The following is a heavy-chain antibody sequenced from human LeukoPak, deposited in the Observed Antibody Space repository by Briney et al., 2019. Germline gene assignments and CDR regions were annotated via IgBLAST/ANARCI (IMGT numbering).Heavy chain of an antibody. Sequence: GGSLRLSCAASGFTFSSYAMSWVRQAPGKGLEWVSAISGSGGSTYYADSVKGRFTISRDNSKNTLYLQMNSLRAKDTAVYYCAKDYYDSSGYRPFDPWGQGTLVTVSS. CDR3: AKDYYDSSGYRPFDP. D-gene: IGHD3-22*01. CDR1: GFTFSSYA. J-gene: IGHJ5*02. CDR2: ISGSGGST. V-gene: IGHV3-23*01.